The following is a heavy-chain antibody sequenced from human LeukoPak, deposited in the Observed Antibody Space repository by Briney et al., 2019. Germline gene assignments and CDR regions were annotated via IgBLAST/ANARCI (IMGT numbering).Heavy chain of an antibody. CDR2: ISSGSSYI. D-gene: IGHD2-15*01. Sequence: GGSLRLSCAASGFTFSSYDMNWVRQAPGKGLEWVSSISSGSSYIYYADSVKGRFTISRDNAKNSLYLQMYSLRAEDTSVYYCARQRDQAATLDYWGQGTLVTVSS. J-gene: IGHJ4*02. CDR3: ARQRDQAATLDY. CDR1: GFTFSSYD. V-gene: IGHV3-21*01.